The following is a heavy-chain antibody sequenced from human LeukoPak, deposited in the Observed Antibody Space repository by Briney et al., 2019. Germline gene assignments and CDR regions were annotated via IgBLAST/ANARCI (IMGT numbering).Heavy chain of an antibody. CDR2: IYYSGST. CDR1: GGSISSGGYY. CDR3: ARGASSSWYNWFDP. V-gene: IGHV4-31*03. D-gene: IGHD6-13*01. Sequence: SETLSLTCTVSGGSISSGGYYWSWIRQHPGKGLEWIGYIYYSGSTYYNPSLKSRVTISVDTSKNQFSLKLSSVTAADTAVYYCARGASSSWYNWFDPWGQGTLVTVSS. J-gene: IGHJ5*02.